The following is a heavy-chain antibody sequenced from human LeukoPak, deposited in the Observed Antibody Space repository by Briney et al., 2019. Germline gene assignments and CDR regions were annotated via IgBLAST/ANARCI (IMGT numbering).Heavy chain of an antibody. V-gene: IGHV4-59*01. Sequence: PSETLSLTCTVSGGSISSYYWSWIRQPPGKGLKWIGYIYYSGSTSYNPSLKSRVTISVDTSKNQFSLKLSSVTAADTAVYYCARARYFDWLYFDYWGQGTLVTVSS. CDR2: IYYSGST. CDR1: GGSISSYY. CDR3: ARARYFDWLYFDY. J-gene: IGHJ4*02. D-gene: IGHD3-9*01.